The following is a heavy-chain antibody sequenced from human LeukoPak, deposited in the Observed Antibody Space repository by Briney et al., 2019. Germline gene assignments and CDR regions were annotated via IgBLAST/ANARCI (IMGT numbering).Heavy chain of an antibody. CDR1: GFTFSSYE. CDR3: ARTATPSGYYSYYFDY. CDR2: ISSSGSTI. V-gene: IGHV3-48*03. J-gene: IGHJ4*02. D-gene: IGHD3-22*01. Sequence: GGSLRLSCAASGFTFSSYEMNWVRQAPGKGLEWVSYISSSGSTIYYADSVKGRFTISRDNAKNSLYLQMNSLRAEDTAVYYCARTATPSGYYSYYFDYWGQGTLVTDSS.